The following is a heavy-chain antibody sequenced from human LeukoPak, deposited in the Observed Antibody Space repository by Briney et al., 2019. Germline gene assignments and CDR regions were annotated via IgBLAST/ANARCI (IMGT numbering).Heavy chain of an antibody. V-gene: IGHV4-34*01. J-gene: IGHJ4*02. Sequence: SETLSLTCAVYGGSFSGYYWSWIRQPPGKGLEWIGEINHSGSTNYNPSLKSRVTISVDTSKNQFSLKLSSVTAADTAVHYCARGGKIMITFGGVIVPSKYYFDYWGQGTLVTVSS. CDR2: INHSGST. CDR1: GGSFSGYY. D-gene: IGHD3-16*02. CDR3: ARGGKIMITFGGVIVPSKYYFDY.